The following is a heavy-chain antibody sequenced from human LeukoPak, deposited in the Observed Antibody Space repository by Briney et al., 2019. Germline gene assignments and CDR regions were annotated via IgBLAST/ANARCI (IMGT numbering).Heavy chain of an antibody. CDR3: ARHISSGGTYAHFDY. D-gene: IGHD1-26*01. Sequence: SETLSLTCTVSGSMYNYYWSWIRQPPGKGLEWIGYIHYNGITNYNPSLKTRVTMSLDTSKIQVSLNLNSVTAADTAVYYCARHISSGGTYAHFDYWGQGTLVTVSS. V-gene: IGHV4-59*08. CDR2: IHYNGIT. J-gene: IGHJ4*02. CDR1: GSMYNYY.